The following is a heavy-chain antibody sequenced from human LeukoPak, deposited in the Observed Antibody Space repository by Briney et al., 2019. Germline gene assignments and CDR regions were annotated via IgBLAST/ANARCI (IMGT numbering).Heavy chain of an antibody. CDR1: GGSISSGNYY. J-gene: IGHJ5*02. D-gene: IGHD3-22*01. V-gene: IGHV4-61*02. Sequence: PSETLSLTCTVSGGSISSGNYYWSWIRQPARKGLEYIELIYTSGGTSGSTYYNPSLTSRVTISVDTSKNQFSLKLSSVTAADTAVYYCAWGDSSGYPFDPWGQGTLVTVSS. CDR2: IYTSGGTSGST. CDR3: AWGDSSGYPFDP.